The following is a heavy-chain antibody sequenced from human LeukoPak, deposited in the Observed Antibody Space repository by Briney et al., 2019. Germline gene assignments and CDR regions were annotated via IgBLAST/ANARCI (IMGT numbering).Heavy chain of an antibody. CDR2: IYHSGST. V-gene: IGHV4-39*01. Sequence: SETLSLTCTVSGGSISSSSYYWGWIRQPPGRGLEWIGSIYHSGSTYYNPSLKSRVTISVDTSKNQFSLKLSSVTAADTAVYYCARHYCSSTSCYFGLPNAFDIWGQGTMVTVSS. D-gene: IGHD2-2*01. CDR3: ARHYCSSTSCYFGLPNAFDI. J-gene: IGHJ3*02. CDR1: GGSISSSSYY.